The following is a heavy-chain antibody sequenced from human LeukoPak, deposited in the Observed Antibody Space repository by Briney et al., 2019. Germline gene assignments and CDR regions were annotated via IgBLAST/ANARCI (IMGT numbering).Heavy chain of an antibody. V-gene: IGHV3-30*02. CDR1: GFTFSNYG. D-gene: IGHD5-24*01. CDR3: ARQREMATNYYYYYYMDV. Sequence: GGSLRLSCVASGFTFSNYGTHWVRQAPGKGLEWVTFMQYDGSDIFYADSVKGRFTISRDNSKNTLYLQMNSLRAEDTAVYYCARQREMATNYYYYYYMDVWGKGTTVTVSS. CDR2: MQYDGSDI. J-gene: IGHJ6*03.